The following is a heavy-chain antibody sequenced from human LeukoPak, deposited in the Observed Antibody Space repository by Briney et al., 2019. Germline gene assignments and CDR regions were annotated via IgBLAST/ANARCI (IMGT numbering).Heavy chain of an antibody. CDR2: INAGNGKT. J-gene: IGHJ3*02. Sequence: ALVKVSCKASGYTFTSYAMHWVRQAPGQRLEWMGWINAGNGKTNYSQAFQGRVTITRDTSASTAYMELSSLRSEDMAVYYCARDYKYSSGWGAFDIWGQGTMVTVSS. D-gene: IGHD6-19*01. CDR1: GYTFTSYA. V-gene: IGHV1-3*03. CDR3: ARDYKYSSGWGAFDI.